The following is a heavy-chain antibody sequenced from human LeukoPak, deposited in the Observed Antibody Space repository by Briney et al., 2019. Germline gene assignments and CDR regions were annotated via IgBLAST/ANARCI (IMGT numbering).Heavy chain of an antibody. Sequence: SETLHLTCAVYGGSFSGYYWSWIRQPPGKGLGWIGEIKHSGSTNYNPCLKSRVTISVETSKNQCSLKLKSVTAADTAVYYCARGGYYGSGNDFRFDPWGQGTLVTVSS. CDR2: IKHSGST. CDR3: ARGGYYGSGNDFRFDP. CDR1: GGSFSGYY. J-gene: IGHJ5*02. V-gene: IGHV4-34*01. D-gene: IGHD3-10*01.